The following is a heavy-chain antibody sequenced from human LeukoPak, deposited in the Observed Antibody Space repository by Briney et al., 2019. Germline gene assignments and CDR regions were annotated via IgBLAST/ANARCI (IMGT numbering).Heavy chain of an antibody. Sequence: RGESLKISCKGSGYSFTSYWIGWVPQLPGKGLEWMGIIYPGDSDTRYSPSFQGQVTISADKSISTAYLQWSSLKASDTAMYYCARLSPPGRTWFDPWGQGTLVTVSS. CDR1: GYSFTSYW. CDR2: IYPGDSDT. V-gene: IGHV5-51*01. J-gene: IGHJ5*02. CDR3: ARLSPPGRTWFDP.